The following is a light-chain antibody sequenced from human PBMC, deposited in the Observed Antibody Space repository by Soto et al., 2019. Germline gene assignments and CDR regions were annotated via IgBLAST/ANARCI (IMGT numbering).Light chain of an antibody. CDR2: AAS. J-gene: IGKJ1*01. CDR3: QQLNSYPPWT. Sequence: IQLTQPPSSLSASVGDRVTITCRPSQSISSYLAWYQQKPGKAPKLLIYAASTLQSGVPSRFSGSGSGTDFTLTISSLQPQDFATYYCQQLNSYPPWTFGQGTKVDIK. CDR1: QSISSY. V-gene: IGKV1-9*01.